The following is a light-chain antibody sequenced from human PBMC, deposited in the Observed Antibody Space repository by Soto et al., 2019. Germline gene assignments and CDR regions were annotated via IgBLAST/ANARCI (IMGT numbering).Light chain of an antibody. CDR3: QQYNSLPPRVST. J-gene: IGKJ3*01. CDR1: QDIRKY. Sequence: DIQMTQSPSSLSASVGDRVSITCQASQDIRKYLNWYQQKPGKAPKLLIYDASNLETGVPSRFSGSGSGTDFTFTISSLQPEDIATYYCQQYNSLPPRVSTVGPGTKVDIK. V-gene: IGKV1-33*01. CDR2: DAS.